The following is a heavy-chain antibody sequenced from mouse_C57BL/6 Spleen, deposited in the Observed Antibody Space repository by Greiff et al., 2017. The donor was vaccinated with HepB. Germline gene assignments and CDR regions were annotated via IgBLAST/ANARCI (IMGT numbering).Heavy chain of an antibody. V-gene: IGHV5-17*01. CDR2: ISSGSSTI. CDR3: ARWGTTVSYYFDY. J-gene: IGHJ2*01. D-gene: IGHD1-1*01. Sequence: EVQLQESGGGLVKPGGSLKLSCAASGFTFSDYGMHWVRQAPEKGLEWVAYISSGSSTIYYADTVKGRFTISRYNAKNTLFLQMTSLRSEDTSMYYCARWGTTVSYYFDYWGQGTTLTVSS. CDR1: GFTFSDYG.